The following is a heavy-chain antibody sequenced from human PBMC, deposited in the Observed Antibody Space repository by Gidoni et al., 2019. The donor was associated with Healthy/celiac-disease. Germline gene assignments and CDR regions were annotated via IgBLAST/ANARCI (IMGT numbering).Heavy chain of an antibody. J-gene: IGHJ6*02. Sequence: EVQLVESGGGLVQPGGSLRLSCSASGFTFSSYAMHWVRQAPGKGLEYVSAISSNGGSTYYADSVKGRFTISRDNSKNTLYLQMSSLRAEDTAVYYCVKGRNYYYYGMDVWGQGTTVTVSS. CDR2: ISSNGGST. CDR1: GFTFSSYA. CDR3: VKGRNYYYYGMDV. V-gene: IGHV3-64D*06.